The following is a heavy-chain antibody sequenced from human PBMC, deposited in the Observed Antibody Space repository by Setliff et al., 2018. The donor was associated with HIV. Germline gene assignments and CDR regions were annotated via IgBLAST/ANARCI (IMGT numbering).Heavy chain of an antibody. V-gene: IGHV1-18*01. D-gene: IGHD3-10*01. Sequence: ASVKVSCKASGYTFTIYAIGWVRQAPGQGLEWMGWISTHNDDTDYAQKFQGRVTMTRDTSTSTVYMELRSLRSDDTAVYYCARDRQDYSAGSYIYYFDYWGQGTLVTVSS. CDR2: ISTHNDDT. J-gene: IGHJ4*02. CDR3: ARDRQDYSAGSYIYYFDY. CDR1: GYTFTIYA.